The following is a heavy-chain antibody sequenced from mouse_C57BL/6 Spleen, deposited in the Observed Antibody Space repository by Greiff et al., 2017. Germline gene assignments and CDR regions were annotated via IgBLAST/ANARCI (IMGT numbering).Heavy chain of an antibody. Sequence: QVTLKVSGAELVRPGASVTLSCKASGYTFTDYEMHWVKQTPVHGLEWIGAIDPETGGTAYNQKFKGKAILTADKSSSTAYMELRSLTSEDSAVYYCTIYYSNFYAMDYWGQGTSVTVSS. J-gene: IGHJ4*01. CDR3: TIYYSNFYAMDY. CDR2: IDPETGGT. V-gene: IGHV1-15*01. D-gene: IGHD2-5*01. CDR1: GYTFTDYE.